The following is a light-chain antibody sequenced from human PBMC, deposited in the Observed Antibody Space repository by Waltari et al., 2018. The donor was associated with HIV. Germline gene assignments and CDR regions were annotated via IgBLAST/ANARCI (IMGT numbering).Light chain of an antibody. CDR2: STS. CDR1: QSIGTY. CDR3: QQRSNWPPELS. J-gene: IGKJ4*01. V-gene: IGKV1-39*01. Sequence: DIQMTQSPSSLSASVGDRVTITCRASQSIGTYLNWYQQKPGKAPRLLLYSTSTLQGGVPSRFSGSGSGTEFTLTISSLEPEDSAVYYCQQRSNWPPELSFGGGTKVEIK.